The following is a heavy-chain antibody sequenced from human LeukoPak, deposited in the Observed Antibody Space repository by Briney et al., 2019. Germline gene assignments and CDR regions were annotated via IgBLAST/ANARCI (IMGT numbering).Heavy chain of an antibody. V-gene: IGHV4-30-4*01. CDR1: GGSISSGDYY. CDR3: ARRITIFGVVPPAFDY. CDR2: IYYSGTT. D-gene: IGHD3-3*01. Sequence: SETLSLTCTVSGGSISSGDYYWSWIRQPPGKGLEWIGYIYYSGTTYYNPSLKSRVTISVDTSKNQFSLKLSSVTAADTAVYYCARRITIFGVVPPAFDYWGQGTLVTVSS. J-gene: IGHJ4*02.